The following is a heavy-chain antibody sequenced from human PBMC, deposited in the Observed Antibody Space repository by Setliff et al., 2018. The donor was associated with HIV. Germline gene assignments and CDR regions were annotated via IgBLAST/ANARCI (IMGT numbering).Heavy chain of an antibody. D-gene: IGHD3-22*01. CDR2: IILLFGTP. Sequence: ASVKVSCKASGGTFSSYAISWVRQAPGQGLEWMGGIILLFGTPNYAQKFQGRVTITADESTSTAYMELSSLRSEDTAVYYCARDLYYYDSSGYYPGNYYGMDVWGQGTTVTVS. V-gene: IGHV1-69*13. CDR1: GGTFSSYA. J-gene: IGHJ6*02. CDR3: ARDLYYYDSSGYYPGNYYGMDV.